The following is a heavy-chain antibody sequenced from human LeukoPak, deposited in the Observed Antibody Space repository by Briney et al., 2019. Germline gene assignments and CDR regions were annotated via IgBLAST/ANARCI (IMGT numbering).Heavy chain of an antibody. Sequence: SETLSLTCTVSGGSISTYYWSWIRQFPGKGLEWMGYICCGGSTNYKPSLESRVTISVDTSRNQISLKLSSVTAADTAVYYCARSDYGGFPPLDYWGQGTLVTVSS. CDR1: GGSISTYY. CDR3: ARSDYGGFPPLDY. D-gene: IGHD4-23*01. V-gene: IGHV4-59*01. J-gene: IGHJ4*02. CDR2: ICCGGST.